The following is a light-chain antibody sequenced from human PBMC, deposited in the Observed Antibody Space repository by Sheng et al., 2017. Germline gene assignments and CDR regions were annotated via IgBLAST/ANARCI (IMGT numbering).Light chain of an antibody. J-gene: IGKJ5*01. CDR1: QTVISN. Sequence: EIVLTQSPGTLSLSPGETATLSCRASQTVISNYLAWYQQKPGQVPRLLIYDASTRATGIPARVSGSGSGTDFTLTISSLQSEDFAVYYCQLYNNWPITFGQGTRLEIK. CDR2: DAS. V-gene: IGKV3-15*01. CDR3: QLYNNWPIT.